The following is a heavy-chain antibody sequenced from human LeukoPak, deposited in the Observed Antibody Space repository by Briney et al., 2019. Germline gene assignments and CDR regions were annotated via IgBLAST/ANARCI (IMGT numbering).Heavy chain of an antibody. J-gene: IGHJ4*02. CDR3: ARGQWLVNLDY. Sequence: GGSLRLSCAASGFTFSSYDVHWVRQATGKGLEWVSAIGTAGDTYYPGSVKGRFTISRENAKNSLYLQMNSLRAEDTAVYYCARGQWLVNLDYWGQGTLVTVSS. V-gene: IGHV3-13*01. D-gene: IGHD6-19*01. CDR2: IGTAGDT. CDR1: GFTFSSYD.